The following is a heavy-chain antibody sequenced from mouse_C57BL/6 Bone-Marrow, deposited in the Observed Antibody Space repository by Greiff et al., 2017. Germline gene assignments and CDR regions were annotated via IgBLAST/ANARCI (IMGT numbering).Heavy chain of an antibody. CDR1: GYAFSSYW. CDR3: ARSRWLLSYYFDD. CDR2: IYPGDGDT. V-gene: IGHV1-80*01. Sequence: VQLQQSGAELVKPGASVKISCKASGYAFSSYWMNWVKQRPGKGLEWIGQIYPGDGDTNYNGKFKGKATLTADKYSSTAYMHLSSLTSEDSAVYFCARSRWLLSYYFDDWGQGTTLTVSS. J-gene: IGHJ2*01. D-gene: IGHD2-3*01.